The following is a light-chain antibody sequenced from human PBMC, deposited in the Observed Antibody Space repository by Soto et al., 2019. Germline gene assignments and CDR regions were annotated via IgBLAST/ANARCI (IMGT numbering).Light chain of an antibody. CDR1: GSNIGGHD. V-gene: IGLV1-47*02. CDR2: RND. J-gene: IGLJ3*02. CDR3: VAWDDSLSGRV. Sequence: QSVLTQPPSASGTPGQRVNISCSGSGSNIGGHDVYWYQHLPGTAPKVLIYRNDQRPSGVPDRFSASRSGTSASLAISGLRSEDEADYYCVAWDDSLSGRVFGGGTKLTVL.